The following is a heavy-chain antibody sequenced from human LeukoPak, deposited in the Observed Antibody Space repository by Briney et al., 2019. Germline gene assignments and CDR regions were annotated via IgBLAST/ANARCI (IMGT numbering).Heavy chain of an antibody. Sequence: SETLSLTCSVSGGSVTSSSSYRGWIRQPPGKGLEWIATIDNSGTTYYNAPLKRRVAISVDTSKNELSLRLSSVTAADTAVYFCASHHYYGVGRVRGWFGPWGQGTLVTVSS. V-gene: IGHV4-39*07. CDR3: ASHHYYGVGRVRGWFGP. D-gene: IGHD3-10*01. J-gene: IGHJ5*02. CDR1: GGSVTSSSSY. CDR2: IDNSGTT.